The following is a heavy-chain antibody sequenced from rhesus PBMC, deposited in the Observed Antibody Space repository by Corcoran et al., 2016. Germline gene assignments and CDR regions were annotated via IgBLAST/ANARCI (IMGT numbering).Heavy chain of an antibody. CDR3: ARDGMGYCTSTTCYLHNRFDV. D-gene: IGHD2-2*01. CDR2: CDGNSACT. Sequence: QVKLQQWGEGLVKPSETLSLTSAVDGGSITGYYWSWIRQPPGTGLEWGGDCDGNSACTNCNPSLKNRVTISKDTSKNQFSLKLSSVTAADTAVYYCARDGMGYCTSTTCYLHNRFDVWGPGVLVTVSS. CDR1: GGSITGYY. J-gene: IGHJ5-1*01. V-gene: IGHV4-73*01.